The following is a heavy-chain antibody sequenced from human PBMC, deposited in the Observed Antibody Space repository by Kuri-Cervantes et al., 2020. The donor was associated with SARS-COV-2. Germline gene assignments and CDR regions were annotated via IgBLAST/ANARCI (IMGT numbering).Heavy chain of an antibody. CDR2: IYHSGST. CDR1: GGSISSSNW. J-gene: IGHJ4*02. Sequence: SETLSLTCAVSGGSISSSNWWSWARQPPGKGLEWIGEIYHSGSTNYNPSLKSRVTISVDRSKNQFSLKLSSVTAADTAVYYCAREGSGWATFDYWGQGTLVTVSS. V-gene: IGHV4-4*02. D-gene: IGHD6-19*01. CDR3: AREGSGWATFDY.